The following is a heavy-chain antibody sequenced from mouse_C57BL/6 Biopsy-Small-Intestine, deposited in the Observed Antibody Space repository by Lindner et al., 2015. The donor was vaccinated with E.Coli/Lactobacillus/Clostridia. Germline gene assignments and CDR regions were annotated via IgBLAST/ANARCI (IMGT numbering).Heavy chain of an antibody. D-gene: IGHD3-3*01. CDR3: AIEGPYWYFDV. Sequence: LQESGPELVKPGASVKLSCKASGYTFTSYEINWVKQRPGQGLEWIGWIYPRDGSTKYNEKFKGKATLTVDTSSSTAYMELHSLTSEDSAVYFCAIEGPYWYFDVWGTGTTVTVSS. V-gene: IGHV1-85*01. CDR1: GYTFTSYE. J-gene: IGHJ1*03. CDR2: IYPRDGST.